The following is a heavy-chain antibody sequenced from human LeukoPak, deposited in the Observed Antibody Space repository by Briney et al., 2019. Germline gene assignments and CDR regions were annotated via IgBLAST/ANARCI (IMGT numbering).Heavy chain of an antibody. V-gene: IGHV3-48*03. CDR3: ARDPPSGTLDY. J-gene: IGHJ4*02. Sequence: PGGSLRLSCAASGFTFSSYEMNWVRQAPGKGLEWVSYISSSGYTIYYADSVKGRFTISRDNAKNSLYLQMNSLRAEDTAVYYCARDPPSGTLDYWGQGTLVTVSS. CDR1: GFTFSSYE. D-gene: IGHD1-26*01. CDR2: ISSSGYTI.